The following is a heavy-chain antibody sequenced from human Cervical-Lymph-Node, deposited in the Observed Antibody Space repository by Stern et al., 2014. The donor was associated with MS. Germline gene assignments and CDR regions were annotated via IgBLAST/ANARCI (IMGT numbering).Heavy chain of an antibody. CDR1: GFTFTSYA. J-gene: IGHJ4*02. V-gene: IGHV3-23*04. D-gene: IGHD2-15*01. Sequence: EVQLVESGGDLVQPGGSLRLSCVASGFTFTSYAINWVRQPPGKGLEWISAIIGRGERTYYADSVQGWVTISRDNSRNTVYLQMDSLSAEDTATYFCTLLATPTDYWGRGTLAIVSS. CDR2: IIGRGERT. CDR3: TLLATPTDY.